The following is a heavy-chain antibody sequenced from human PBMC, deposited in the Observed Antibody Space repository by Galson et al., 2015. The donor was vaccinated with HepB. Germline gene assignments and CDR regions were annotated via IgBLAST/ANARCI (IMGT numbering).Heavy chain of an antibody. CDR2: INQDGTEK. D-gene: IGHD3-22*01. CDR3: ARESSGYSTYI. CDR1: GFTFRSYW. V-gene: IGHV3-7*03. Sequence: SLRLSCAASGFTFRSYWMSWVRQSPGKGLEWVANINQDGTEKYYVDPVKGRFTISRDNAKNSLYLQMNSLRAEDTAVYYCARESSGYSTYIWGQGTMVTVSS. J-gene: IGHJ3*02.